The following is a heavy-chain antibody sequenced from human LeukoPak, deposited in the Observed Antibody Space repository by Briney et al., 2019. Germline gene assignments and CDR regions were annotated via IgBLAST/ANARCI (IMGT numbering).Heavy chain of an antibody. V-gene: IGHV4-59*12. CDR2: IYYSGST. CDR1: GGSISSYY. D-gene: IGHD3-10*01. Sequence: PSETLSLTCTVSGGSISSYYWSWIRQPPGKGLEWIGYIYYSGSTNYNPSLKSRVTIPVDTSKNQFSLKLSSVTAADTAVYYCARDVVGYYGSGSYRPWGQGTLVTVSS. J-gene: IGHJ4*02. CDR3: ARDVVGYYGSGSYRP.